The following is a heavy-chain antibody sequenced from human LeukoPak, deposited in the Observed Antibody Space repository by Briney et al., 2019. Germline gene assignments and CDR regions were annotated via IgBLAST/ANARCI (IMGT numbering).Heavy chain of an antibody. D-gene: IGHD4-17*01. CDR2: INPSGGST. J-gene: IGHJ4*02. CDR1: GYTFTSYY. Sequence: ASVKVSCKASGYTFTSYYMHWVRQAPGQGLEWMGIINPSGGSTSYAQKFQGRVTMTRDTSTSTAYMELSSLRSEDTAVYYCARADYGDFIDYWGQGTLVTVSS. CDR3: ARADYGDFIDY. V-gene: IGHV1-46*01.